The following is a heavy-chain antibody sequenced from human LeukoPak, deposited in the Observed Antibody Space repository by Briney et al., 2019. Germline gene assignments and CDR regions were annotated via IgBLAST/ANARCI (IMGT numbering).Heavy chain of an antibody. D-gene: IGHD5-18*01. CDR3: AKDHFLYSYGSAYYFDY. J-gene: IGHJ4*02. CDR1: GFTFSSYG. Sequence: GGSLRLYCAASGFTFSSYGMPWVRQGPGYGLEWVAFIRYDGSNKYYADSVKGRFTISRDNSKNTLYLQMNSLRAEDTAVYYCAKDHFLYSYGSAYYFDYWGQGTLVTVSS. V-gene: IGHV3-30*02. CDR2: IRYDGSNK.